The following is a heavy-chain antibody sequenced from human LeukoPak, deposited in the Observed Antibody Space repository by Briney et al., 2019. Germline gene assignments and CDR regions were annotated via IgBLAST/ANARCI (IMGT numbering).Heavy chain of an antibody. Sequence: ASVKVSCKASGYTFTSYAMNWVRQAPGQGLEWMGWINTNTGNPTYAQGFTGRFVFSLDTSVSTAYLQISSLKAEDTAVYYCAREVRGMTTPANLDYWGQGTLVTISS. V-gene: IGHV7-4-1*02. CDR1: GYTFTSYA. CDR3: AREVRGMTTPANLDY. D-gene: IGHD4-11*01. J-gene: IGHJ4*02. CDR2: INTNTGNP.